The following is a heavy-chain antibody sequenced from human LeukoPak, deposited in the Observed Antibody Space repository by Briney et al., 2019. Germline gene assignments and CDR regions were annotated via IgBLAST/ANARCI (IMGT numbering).Heavy chain of an antibody. D-gene: IGHD1-1*01. CDR1: GDIVSSSSAG. CDR2: TYYRSKWYN. CDR3: AREGSEGYLFDY. Sequence: SQTLSLTCGVSGDIVSSSSAGWSWNRQCPARGLEWLGRTYYRSKWYNDYAVSVKSRITINPDTSKNQFSLQLNSMTPEDTAVYYCAREGSEGYLFDYWGQGTLVTVSS. J-gene: IGHJ4*02. V-gene: IGHV6-1*01.